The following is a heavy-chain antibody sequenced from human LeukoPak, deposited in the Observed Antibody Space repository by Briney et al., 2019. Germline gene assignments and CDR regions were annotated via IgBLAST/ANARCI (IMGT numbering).Heavy chain of an antibody. V-gene: IGHV4-59*01. CDR2: IYYSGST. Sequence: SETLSLTCTVSGGSISSYYWTWIRQPPGKGLEWIGYIYYSGSTNYNPSLKSRVTISVDTSKNQFSLKLSSVTAADTAVYYCARDRYGRPIDYWGQGTLVTVSS. D-gene: IGHD5-18*01. J-gene: IGHJ4*02. CDR3: ARDRYGRPIDY. CDR1: GGSISSYY.